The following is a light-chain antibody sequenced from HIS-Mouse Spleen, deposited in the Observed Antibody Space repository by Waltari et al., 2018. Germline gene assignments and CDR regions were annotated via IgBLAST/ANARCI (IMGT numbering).Light chain of an antibody. CDR3: NSRDSSGNHVV. J-gene: IGLJ2*01. V-gene: IGLV3-19*01. CDR2: GKN. Sequence: SSELTQDPAVSVALGQTVRITCQGDSLRSYYASWYQQKPGQAPVLVIYGKNNRPSEIRDRFSGSSSGNTASLTITGAQAEDEADYYCNSRDSSGNHVVFGGGTKLTVL. CDR1: SLRSYY.